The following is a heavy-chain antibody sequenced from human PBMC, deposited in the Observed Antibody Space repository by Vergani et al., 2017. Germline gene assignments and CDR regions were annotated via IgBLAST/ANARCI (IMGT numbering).Heavy chain of an antibody. Sequence: QVQLVQSGAEVKKPGSSVKVSCKASGGTFSSYAISWVRQAPGQGLEWMGGIIPIFGTANYAQKFQGRVTITADESTSTAYMELSSLRSEDTAGYYCARELTYYYDSSGLTFDYWGQGTLVTVSS. CDR1: GGTFSSYA. D-gene: IGHD3-22*01. CDR3: ARELTYYYDSSGLTFDY. J-gene: IGHJ4*02. CDR2: IIPIFGTA. V-gene: IGHV1-69*01.